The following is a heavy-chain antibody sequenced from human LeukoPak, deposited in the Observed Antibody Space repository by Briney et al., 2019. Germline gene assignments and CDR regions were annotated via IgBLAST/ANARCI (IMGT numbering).Heavy chain of an antibody. J-gene: IGHJ4*02. D-gene: IGHD2-2*01. CDR1: GGSIRSSSSY. CDR2: VYYSGTT. V-gene: IGHV4-39*01. CDR3: ARPTGYCSGAKCYEYFDY. Sequence: SETLSLTCTVSGGSIRSSSSYWGWIRQPPGKGLQWIGGVYYSGTTYYNPSLKSRVLISVDKSNQFSLKLSSVPAADTAVYYCARPTGYCSGAKCYEYFDYWGQGTLVTVSS.